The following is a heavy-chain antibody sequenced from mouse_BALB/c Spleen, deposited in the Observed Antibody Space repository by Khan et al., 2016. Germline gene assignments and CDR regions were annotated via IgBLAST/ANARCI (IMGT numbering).Heavy chain of an antibody. V-gene: IGHV1-7*01. CDR2: INPTTYYT. Sequence: QVQLQQSGPELAKPGASVKMSCRASGYTFTTYWMHWVKQRPGQGLEWIGYINPTTYYTEYNQKFKDKASLTADKSSSTAYMQLSSLTSEDSAVFYCARDLDYWGPGTTLTVSS. CDR3: ARDLDY. J-gene: IGHJ2*01. CDR1: GYTFTTYW.